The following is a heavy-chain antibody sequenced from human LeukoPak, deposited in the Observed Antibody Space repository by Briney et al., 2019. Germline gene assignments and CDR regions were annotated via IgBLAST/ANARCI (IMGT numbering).Heavy chain of an antibody. CDR3: ILPAHGQRSGYYYEDPYYFDY. V-gene: IGHV3-7*01. CDR1: GFTFSSYW. J-gene: IGHJ4*02. D-gene: IGHD3-22*01. Sequence: GGSLRLSCAASGFTFSSYWMSWVRQAPGKGLEWVANIKQDGGEKYYVDSVKGRFTISRDNAKNSLYLQMNSLRAEDTAVYYCILPAHGQRSGYYYEDPYYFDYWGQGTLVTVSS. CDR2: IKQDGGEK.